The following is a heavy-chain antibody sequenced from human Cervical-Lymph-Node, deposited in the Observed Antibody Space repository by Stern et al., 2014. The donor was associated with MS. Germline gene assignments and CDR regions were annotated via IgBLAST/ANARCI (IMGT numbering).Heavy chain of an antibody. D-gene: IGHD3-22*01. CDR1: GFTLSTSGVG. CDR3: ARRRDYYDRSGTLDS. J-gene: IGHJ4*02. V-gene: IGHV2-5*02. Sequence: QVTLKESGPTLVKPTQTLTLTCTFSGFTLSTSGVGVGWIRQPPGKALEWLAFIFWANDRRYRHTLESRLTISKDTSKNQVVLIMSNMDPVDTATYYCARRRDYYDRSGTLDSWGPGTLVTVSS. CDR2: IFWANDR.